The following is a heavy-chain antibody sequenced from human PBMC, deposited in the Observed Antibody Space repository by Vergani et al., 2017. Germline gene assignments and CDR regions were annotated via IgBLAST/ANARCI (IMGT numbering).Heavy chain of an antibody. CDR1: GGSISSSSYY. Sequence: QLQLQESCPGLVKPSETLSLTCTVSGGSISSSSYYWGWIRQPPGKGLEWIGSIYYSGSTYYNPSLKSRVTISVDTSKIQFSLKLSSVTAADTAVYYCGRVADFYGLGSRLLDLWGQGILVTVSS. D-gene: IGHD3-10*01. J-gene: IGHJ5*02. CDR3: GRVADFYGLGSRLLDL. V-gene: IGHV4-39*01. CDR2: IYYSGST.